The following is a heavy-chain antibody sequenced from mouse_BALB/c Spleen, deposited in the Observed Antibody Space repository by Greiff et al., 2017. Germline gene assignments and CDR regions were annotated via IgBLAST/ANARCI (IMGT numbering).Heavy chain of an antibody. CDR3: ARRGYGSSPFAY. CDR2: ISYDGSN. CDR1: GYSITSGYY. J-gene: IGHJ3*01. V-gene: IGHV3-6*02. D-gene: IGHD1-1*01. Sequence: EVQLVESGPGLVKPSQSLSLTCSVTGYSITSGYYWNWIRQFPGNKLEWMGYISYDGSNNYNPSLKNRISITRDTSKNQFFLKLNSVTTEDTATYYCARRGYGSSPFAYWGQGTLVTVSA.